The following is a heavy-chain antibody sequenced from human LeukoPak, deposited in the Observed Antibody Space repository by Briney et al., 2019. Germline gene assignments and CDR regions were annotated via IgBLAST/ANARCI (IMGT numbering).Heavy chain of an antibody. J-gene: IGHJ4*02. Sequence: GASVKVSCKASGYTFTSYGISWVRQAPGQGLEWMGWISAYNGNTNYAQKLQGRVTMTIDTSTSTAYMELRSLRSDDTAVYYCARDVPLWPPSYFDYWGQGTLVTVSS. D-gene: IGHD2/OR15-2a*01. CDR1: GYTFTSYG. CDR3: ARDVPLWPPSYFDY. CDR2: ISAYNGNT. V-gene: IGHV1-18*04.